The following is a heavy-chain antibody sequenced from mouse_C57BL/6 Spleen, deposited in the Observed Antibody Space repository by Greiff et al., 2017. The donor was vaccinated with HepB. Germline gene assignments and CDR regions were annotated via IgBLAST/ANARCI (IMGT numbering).Heavy chain of an antibody. J-gene: IGHJ3*01. CDR1: GFTFSNYW. CDR3: TSPYYGSSLFAY. V-gene: IGHV6-3*01. Sequence: EVQLQESGGGLVQPGGSMKLSCVASGFTFSNYWMNWVRQSPEKGLEWVAQIRLKSDNYATHYAESVKGRFTISRDDSKSSVYLQMNNLRAEDTGINYCTSPYYGSSLFAYWGQGTLVTVSA. D-gene: IGHD1-1*01. CDR2: IRLKSDNYAT.